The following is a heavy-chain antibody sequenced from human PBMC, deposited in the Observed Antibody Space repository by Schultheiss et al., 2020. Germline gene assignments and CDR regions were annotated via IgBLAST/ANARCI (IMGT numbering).Heavy chain of an antibody. D-gene: IGHD6-13*01. CDR3: ARGSSSWYASYYYGMDV. V-gene: IGHV4-39*07. CDR2: INHSGST. CDR1: GGSISSSSYY. J-gene: IGHJ6*02. Sequence: SETLSLTCTVSGGSISSSSYYWSWIRQPPGKGLEWIGEINHSGSTNYNPSLKSRVTISVDTSKNQFSLKLSSVTAADTAVYYCARGSSSWYASYYYGMDVWGQGTTVTVSS.